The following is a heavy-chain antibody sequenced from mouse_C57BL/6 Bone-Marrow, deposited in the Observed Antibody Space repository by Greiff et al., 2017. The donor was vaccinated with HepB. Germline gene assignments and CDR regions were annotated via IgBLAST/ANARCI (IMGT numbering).Heavy chain of an antibody. Sequence: EVMLVESGGGLVKPGGSLKLSCAASGFTFSSYAMSWVRQTPEKRLEWVATISDGGSYTYYPDNVKGRFTISRDNAKNNLYLQMSHLKSEDTAMYYCARDLGIYYYGTAMDYWGQGTSVTVSS. CDR2: ISDGGSYT. CDR1: GFTFSSYA. J-gene: IGHJ4*01. D-gene: IGHD1-1*01. V-gene: IGHV5-4*01. CDR3: ARDLGIYYYGTAMDY.